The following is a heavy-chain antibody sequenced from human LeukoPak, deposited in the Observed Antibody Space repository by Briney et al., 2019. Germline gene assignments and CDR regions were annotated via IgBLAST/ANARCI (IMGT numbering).Heavy chain of an antibody. CDR2: NSGSGGTT. CDR1: GFTFSSYA. CDR3: AKSGGYSCVESFDH. D-gene: IGHD5-24*01. V-gene: IGHV3-23*01. Sequence: GGSLRLSCEASGFTFSSYAMSWVRQAPGKGLEWVSGNSGSGGTTFSADSVKGRFTISRDNSKNTLYLQMDSLRAEDTAVYYCAKSGGYSCVESFDHWGQGTLVTVSS. J-gene: IGHJ4*02.